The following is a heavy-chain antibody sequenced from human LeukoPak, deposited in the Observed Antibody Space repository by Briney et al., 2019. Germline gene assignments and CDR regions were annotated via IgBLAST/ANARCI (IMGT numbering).Heavy chain of an antibody. J-gene: IGHJ4*02. CDR2: VSGSGGST. D-gene: IGHD3-22*01. V-gene: IGHV3-23*01. CDR3: AAASGYYDSSGYILDY. CDR1: GFTFSSYA. Sequence: GGSLRLSCAASGFTFSSYAMSWVRQAPGKGLEWVSTVSGSGGSTYYADSVKGRFTISRDNSKNTLYLQMNSLRAEDTAVYYCAAASGYYDSSGYILDYWGQGTLVTVSS.